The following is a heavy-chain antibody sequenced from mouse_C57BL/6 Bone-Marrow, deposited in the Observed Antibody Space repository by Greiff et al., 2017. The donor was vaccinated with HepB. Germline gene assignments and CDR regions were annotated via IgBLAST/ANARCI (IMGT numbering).Heavy chain of an antibody. V-gene: IGHV1-81*01. Sequence: QVQLQQSGAELARPGASVKLSCKASGYTFTSYGISWVKQRTGQDLEWIGEIYPRSGNTYYNEKFKGKATLTADKSSSTAYMELRSLTSEDSAVYCCARRGVYYGSSYGYFDVWGTGTTVTVSS. CDR2: IYPRSGNT. CDR1: GYTFTSYG. CDR3: ARRGVYYGSSYGYFDV. J-gene: IGHJ1*03. D-gene: IGHD1-1*01.